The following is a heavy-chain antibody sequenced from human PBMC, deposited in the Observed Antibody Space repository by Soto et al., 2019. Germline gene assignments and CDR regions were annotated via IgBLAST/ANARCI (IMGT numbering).Heavy chain of an antibody. CDR1: GGSISSGGYY. D-gene: IGHD6-13*01. CDR2: IYYSWST. V-gene: IGHV4-31*03. Sequence: SETLSLTCTVSGGSISSGGYYWSWIRQHPGKVLEWIGYIYYSWSTYYNPSLKSRVTISVDTSKNQFSLKLSSVIAADTAVYYCARDRGQLAGIDYWGQGTLVTVSS. CDR3: ARDRGQLAGIDY. J-gene: IGHJ4*02.